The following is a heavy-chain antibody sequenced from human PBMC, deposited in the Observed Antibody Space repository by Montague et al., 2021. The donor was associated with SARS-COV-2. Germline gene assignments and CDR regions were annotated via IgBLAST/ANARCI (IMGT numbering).Heavy chain of an antibody. J-gene: IGHJ3*01. CDR3: ARGQVTISGVLIFIPAAGHLDG. D-gene: IGHD3-3*01. CDR2: INHTGSA. V-gene: IGHV4-34*01. CDR1: GESYNPCGQSFNNYH. Sequence: SETLSLTCAVYGESYNPCGQSFNNYHWGWIRQSQGRGLEWIGEINHTGSATYNPSLKGRVTLSRDTSKNQFSLKLQSVTPADTAVYYCARGQVTISGVLIFIPAAGHLDGWGQGTSVTVSS.